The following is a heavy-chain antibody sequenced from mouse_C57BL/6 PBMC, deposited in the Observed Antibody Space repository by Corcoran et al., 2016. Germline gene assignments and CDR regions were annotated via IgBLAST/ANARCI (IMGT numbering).Heavy chain of an antibody. V-gene: IGHV1-55*01. Sequence: QVQLQQPGAELVKPGASVKMSCKASGYTFTSYWITWVKQRPGQGLEWIGDIYPGSGSTNYNEKFKSKATLTVDTSSSTAYMQLSSLTSEDSAVYYCARSPYGNFEGYFDVWGTGTTVTVSS. J-gene: IGHJ1*03. CDR3: ARSPYGNFEGYFDV. CDR2: IYPGSGST. CDR1: GYTFTSYW. D-gene: IGHD2-1*01.